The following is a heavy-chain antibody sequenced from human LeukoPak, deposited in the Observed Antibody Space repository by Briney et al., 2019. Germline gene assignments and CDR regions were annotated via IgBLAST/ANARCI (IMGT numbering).Heavy chain of an antibody. Sequence: GGSLRLSCAASGFSFSSYAMTWVRQAPGKGLEWVSTISGNGGSTYYADSVKGRFTISRDNSKNTLHLQMNSLRAGDTAVYYCAKSPYTSGERYFDPWGRGTLVTVSS. CDR1: GFSFSSYA. J-gene: IGHJ5*02. CDR2: ISGNGGST. D-gene: IGHD6-25*01. CDR3: AKSPYTSGERYFDP. V-gene: IGHV3-23*01.